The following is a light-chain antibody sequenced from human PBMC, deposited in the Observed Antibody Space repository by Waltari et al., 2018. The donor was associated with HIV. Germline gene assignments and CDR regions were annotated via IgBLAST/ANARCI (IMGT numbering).Light chain of an antibody. J-gene: IGLJ1*01. CDR2: GNN. CDR1: SSNIGAGSH. CDR3: QSHDSSLSGYV. Sequence: QSVLTQPPSVSGAPGQRVTISCTGSSSNIGAGSHVHSYQQLPGTAPKRLIYGNNNRPSGVPDRFSGSKSGTSASLAITGLQAEDEADYHCQSHDSSLSGYVFGTGTKVTVL. V-gene: IGLV1-40*01.